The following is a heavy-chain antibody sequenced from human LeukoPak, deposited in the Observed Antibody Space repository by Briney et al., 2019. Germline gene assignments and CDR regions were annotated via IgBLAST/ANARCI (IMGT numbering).Heavy chain of an antibody. J-gene: IGHJ6*03. V-gene: IGHV1-8*03. D-gene: IGHD3-10*01. CDR3: ARGIRGPALLWFGDYYYYMDV. CDR1: GYTFTSYG. Sequence: ASVKVSCKASGYTFTSYGINWVRQATGQGLEWMGWMNPNSGNTGYAQKFQGRVTITRNTSISTAYMELSSLRSEDTAVYYCARGIRGPALLWFGDYYYYMDVWGKGTTVTVSS. CDR2: MNPNSGNT.